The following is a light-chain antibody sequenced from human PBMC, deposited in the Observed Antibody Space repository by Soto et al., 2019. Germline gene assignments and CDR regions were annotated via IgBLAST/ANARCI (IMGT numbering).Light chain of an antibody. Sequence: DIQLTQSPSFLSASVGDRVTITCRASQAISSSLAWYQHNPGKAPKLLIYAASTLQNGVPSSISGSGSGTEFTLTISSLEPEYFPTYHCQHLNDSRYTCGQGTNVEIK. V-gene: IGKV1-9*01. J-gene: IGKJ2*01. CDR2: AAS. CDR1: QAISSS. CDR3: QHLNDSRYT.